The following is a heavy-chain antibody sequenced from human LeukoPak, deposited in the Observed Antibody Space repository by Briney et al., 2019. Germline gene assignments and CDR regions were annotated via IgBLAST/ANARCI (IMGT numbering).Heavy chain of an antibody. J-gene: IGHJ4*02. CDR1: GFTFSSYG. CDR2: IRYDGSNK. V-gene: IGHV3-30*02. CDR3: AKSPPYQLLLDY. Sequence: PGRSLRLSCAASGFTFSSYGMHWVRQAPGKGLEWVAFIRYDGSNKYYADSVRGRFTISRDNSKNTLYLQMNSLRAEDTAVYYCAKSPPYQLLLDYWGQGTLVTVSS. D-gene: IGHD2-2*01.